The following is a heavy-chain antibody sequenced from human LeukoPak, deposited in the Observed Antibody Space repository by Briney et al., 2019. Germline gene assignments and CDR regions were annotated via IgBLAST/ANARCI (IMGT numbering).Heavy chain of an antibody. V-gene: IGHV4-59*08. D-gene: IGHD6-13*01. J-gene: IGHJ5*02. Sequence: PSETLSLTCTVSGGSISGYYWSWIRQPPGKGLEWIGYIYYSGSTNYNPSLKSRVTISVDTSKNQFSLKLSSVTAADTAVYYCARRAYSSSYNWFDPWGQGTLVTVSS. CDR2: IYYSGST. CDR1: GGSISGYY. CDR3: ARRAYSSSYNWFDP.